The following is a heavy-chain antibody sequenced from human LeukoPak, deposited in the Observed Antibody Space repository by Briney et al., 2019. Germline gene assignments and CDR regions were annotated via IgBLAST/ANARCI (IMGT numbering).Heavy chain of an antibody. CDR2: ISPYNGNT. D-gene: IGHD6-19*01. CDR1: GYDFTSVG. CDR3: ARAGSGSGWYFDY. V-gene: IGHV1-18*01. J-gene: IGHJ4*02. Sequence: EASVKVSCKASGYDFTSVGITWVRQAPGQGLEWMGWISPYNGNTRYVQKLQGRVTMTTDTSTSTAYMELRSLRFDDTAVYSCARAGSGSGWYFDYWGQGTLVTVSS.